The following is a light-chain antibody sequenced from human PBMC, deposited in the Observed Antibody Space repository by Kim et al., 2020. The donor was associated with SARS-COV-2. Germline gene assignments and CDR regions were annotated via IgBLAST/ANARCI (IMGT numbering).Light chain of an antibody. CDR2: LGS. V-gene: IGKV2-28*01. Sequence: IFMTQSPLSLPVTPGEPASISCRSSQSLLHSNGYNYLDWYLQKPGQSPQLLIYLGSNRASGVPDRFSGSGSGTDFTLKISRVEAEDVGVYYCMQALQTPITFGQGTRLEIK. CDR1: QSLLHSNGYNY. J-gene: IGKJ5*01. CDR3: MQALQTPIT.